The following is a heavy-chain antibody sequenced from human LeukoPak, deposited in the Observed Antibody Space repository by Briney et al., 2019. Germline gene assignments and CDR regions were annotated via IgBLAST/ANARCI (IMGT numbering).Heavy chain of an antibody. D-gene: IGHD2-2*01. V-gene: IGHV7-4-1*02. CDR3: ARPPVSNYYYGLDV. J-gene: IGHJ6*02. Sequence: ASVKVSCKASGYTFTRYALNWVRQAPGQGLEWMGWINTNTGNPTYAQGFTGRFVFSLDTSVSTAYLQISSLKAEDTAVYYCARPPVSNYYYGLDVWGQGTLVTVSS. CDR1: GYTFTRYA. CDR2: INTNTGNP.